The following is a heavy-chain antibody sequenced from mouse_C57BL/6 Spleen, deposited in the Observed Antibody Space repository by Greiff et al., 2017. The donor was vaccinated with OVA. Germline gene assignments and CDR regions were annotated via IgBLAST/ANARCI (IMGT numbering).Heavy chain of an antibody. V-gene: IGHV1-53*01. CDR3: ARGSIYDGYPYYAMDY. CDR1: GYTFTSYW. J-gene: IGHJ4*01. D-gene: IGHD2-3*01. Sequence: VQLQQPGTELVKPGASVKLSCKASGYTFTSYWMHWVKQRPGQGLAWIGNINPSNGGTNYNEKFKSKATLTVDKSSSTAYMQLSSLTSEDSAVYYCARGSIYDGYPYYAMDYWGQGTSVTVSS. CDR2: INPSNGGT.